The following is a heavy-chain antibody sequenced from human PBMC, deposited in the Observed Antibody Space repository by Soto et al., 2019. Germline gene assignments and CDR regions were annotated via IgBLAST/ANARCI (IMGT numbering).Heavy chain of an antibody. Sequence: PGGSLRLSCAASGFTFSSYWMSWVRQAPGKGLEWVAYISSSGSTVYYADSVKGRFTISRDNAKNSLYLQMNSLRAEDTAVYYCARKPYSSSWSDYWGQGTLVTVSS. D-gene: IGHD6-13*01. CDR2: ISSSGSTV. J-gene: IGHJ4*02. CDR3: ARKPYSSSWSDY. V-gene: IGHV3-48*04. CDR1: GFTFSSYW.